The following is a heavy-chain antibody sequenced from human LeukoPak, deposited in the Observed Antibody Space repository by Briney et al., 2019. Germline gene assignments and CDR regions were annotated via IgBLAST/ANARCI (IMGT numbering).Heavy chain of an antibody. D-gene: IGHD4-17*01. J-gene: IGHJ6*02. CDR2: VSSSGSTI. Sequence: GGSLRLSCAASGFTFSSYEMNWVRQAPGKGLEWVSYVSSSGSTIYYADSVKGRFTISRDNAKNSLYLQMNSLRAEDTAVYYCARLGRYGDYGPSYYGMDVWGQGTTVTVSS. CDR3: ARLGRYGDYGPSYYGMDV. CDR1: GFTFSSYE. V-gene: IGHV3-48*03.